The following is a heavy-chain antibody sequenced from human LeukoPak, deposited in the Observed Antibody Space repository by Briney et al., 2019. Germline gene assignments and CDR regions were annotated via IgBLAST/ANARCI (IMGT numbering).Heavy chain of an antibody. CDR3: ARHRRAYDYVWGSYRYNWFDP. CDR1: GYSITRHYS. V-gene: IGHV4-38-2*02. J-gene: IGHJ5*02. CDR2: LYNSGST. D-gene: IGHD3-16*02. Sequence: SETLSLTCTVSGYSITRHYSWAWVRQPPGKGLEWIGSLYNSGSTYYSPSLKSRASLSVDTSKNELSLQLSSVTAADTAVYFCARHRRAYDYVWGSYRYNWFDPWGQGTLVTVSS.